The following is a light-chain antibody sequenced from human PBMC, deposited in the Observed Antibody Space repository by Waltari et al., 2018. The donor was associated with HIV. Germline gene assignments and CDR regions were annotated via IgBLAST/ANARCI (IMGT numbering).Light chain of an antibody. CDR1: QNIKNF. Sequence: DIQMTQSPSSLSASVGDRVTITCRASQNIKNFSNWYQQKPGKAPNILIYTATTLQSGVPSRFNGSGSGTDFTLTITGLQREDFAVYFCQQSYSSPTFGPGTTLDIK. V-gene: IGKV1-39*01. J-gene: IGKJ3*01. CDR2: TAT. CDR3: QQSYSSPT.